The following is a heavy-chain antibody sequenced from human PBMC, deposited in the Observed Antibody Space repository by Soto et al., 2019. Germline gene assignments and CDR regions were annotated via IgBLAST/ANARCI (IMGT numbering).Heavy chain of an antibody. CDR2: ISAYNGNT. J-gene: IGHJ4*02. V-gene: IGHV1-18*04. CDR3: AVAVRDGSSGYYLDY. D-gene: IGHD3-22*01. Sequence: SVKVSCKASGYTFTSYGISWVRQAPGQGLEWMGWISAYNGNTNYAQKLQGRVTMTTDTSTSTAYMELRSLRSDDTAVYYCAVAVRDGSSGYYLDYWGRGTLVTVSS. CDR1: GYTFTSYG.